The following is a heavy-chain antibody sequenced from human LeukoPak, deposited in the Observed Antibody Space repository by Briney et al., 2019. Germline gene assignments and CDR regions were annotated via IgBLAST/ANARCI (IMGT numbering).Heavy chain of an antibody. CDR3: VREFRGGTFDF. D-gene: IGHD3-16*01. Sequence: ASVKLSCKASGYTFTSYYIHWVRQAPGQGLEWMGIIIPSGGSTNYPPKFQGRITVTRDTSTSIVYMELSRLRSEDTAMYYCVREFRGGTFDFWGQGTLVTVSS. J-gene: IGHJ4*02. V-gene: IGHV1-46*01. CDR1: GYTFTSYY. CDR2: IIPSGGST.